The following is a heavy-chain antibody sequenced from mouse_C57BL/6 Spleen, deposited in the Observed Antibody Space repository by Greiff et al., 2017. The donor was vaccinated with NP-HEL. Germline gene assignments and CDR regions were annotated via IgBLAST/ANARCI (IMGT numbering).Heavy chain of an antibody. CDR3: TRDSTTRYFDG. Sequence: EVLLLESGEGLVKPGGSLKLSCAASGFTFSSYSMPWVRQTPEQRLEWVAYISSGGDYIYYAHTFKGRFTFSRDNARNTPYLQMSGLKSEDTAMYYCTRDSTTRYFDGWGTGTTVTVAS. V-gene: IGHV5-9-1*02. CDR2: ISSGGDYI. D-gene: IGHD1-1*01. CDR1: GFTFSSYS. J-gene: IGHJ1*03.